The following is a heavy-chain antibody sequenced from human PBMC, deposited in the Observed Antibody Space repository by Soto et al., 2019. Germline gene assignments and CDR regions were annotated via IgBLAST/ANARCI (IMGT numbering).Heavy chain of an antibody. J-gene: IGHJ6*02. V-gene: IGHV4-4*02. CDR1: GGSISSRNW. CDR3: ARGHEGDGGWGMDV. Sequence: QVQLQESGPGLVKPSGTLSLTCAVSGGSISSRNWWSWVRQSPGKGLEWIGEIFHSGTTNYNPSLKSRLTGSVDMSKNRFSLNLSSVTGADTAVYYWARGHEGDGGWGMDVWGQGTTVTVSS. D-gene: IGHD3-16*01. CDR2: IFHSGTT.